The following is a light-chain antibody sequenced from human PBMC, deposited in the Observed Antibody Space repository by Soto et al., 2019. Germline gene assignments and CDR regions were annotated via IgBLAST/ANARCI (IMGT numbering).Light chain of an antibody. CDR3: SSYTSSNALV. V-gene: IGLV2-14*01. CDR1: ISDVGGYNY. CDR2: EVS. Sequence: QSALTQPASVSGSPGQSITISCTGTISDVGGYNYVSWYQQHPDKAPKLMIYEVSNRPSGVSNRFSGSKSGNTASLTISGLQADDEADYYCSSYTSSNALVFAGGTKLTVL. J-gene: IGLJ2*01.